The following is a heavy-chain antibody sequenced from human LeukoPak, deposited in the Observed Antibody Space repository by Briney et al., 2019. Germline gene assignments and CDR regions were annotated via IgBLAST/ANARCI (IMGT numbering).Heavy chain of an antibody. V-gene: IGHV3-23*01. Sequence: PGGSLRLSCAASGFTFSSYAMSWVRQAPGKGLEWVSAISGSGGSTYYADSVKGRFTISRDNSKNTLYLQMNSLRAEDTAVYYCARVSPSPPTPYYYYGMDVWGQGTTVTVSS. J-gene: IGHJ6*02. CDR2: ISGSGGST. CDR1: GFTFSSYA. CDR3: ARVSPSPPTPYYYYGMDV.